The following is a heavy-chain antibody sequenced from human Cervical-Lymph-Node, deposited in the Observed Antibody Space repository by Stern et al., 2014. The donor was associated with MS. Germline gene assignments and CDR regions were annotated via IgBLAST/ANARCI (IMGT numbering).Heavy chain of an antibody. V-gene: IGHV1-18*01. CDR2: ITAYNGNT. J-gene: IGHJ3*01. Sequence: VQLVQSGAELKKPGASVKVSCKASGYSFNSYGINWVRQAPGQGLEWMGWITAYNGNTNYAQNLQGRVTMTTDTSTTTAFMELESLTSDDTAVYYCARDRIPGSSWPDDGFDVWGQGTVVTVSS. D-gene: IGHD6-13*01. CDR3: ARDRIPGSSWPDDGFDV. CDR1: GYSFNSYG.